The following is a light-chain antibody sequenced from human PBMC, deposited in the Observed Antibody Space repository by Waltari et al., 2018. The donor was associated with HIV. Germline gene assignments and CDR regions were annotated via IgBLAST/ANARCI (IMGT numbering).Light chain of an antibody. Sequence: QSVLTQPPSASGTPGQRVTISCSGSSSNIGSTYVNWYQQLPGTAPNLLIYRNNQRPSGVPDRFAGSKSGTSASLAISGLRSEDEADYYCAAWDDSLSVMVFGGGTKLTVL. CDR1: SSNIGSTY. CDR2: RNN. J-gene: IGLJ2*01. CDR3: AAWDDSLSVMV. V-gene: IGLV1-47*01.